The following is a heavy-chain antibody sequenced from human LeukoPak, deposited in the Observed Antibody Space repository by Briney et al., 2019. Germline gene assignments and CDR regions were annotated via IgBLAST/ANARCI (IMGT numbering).Heavy chain of an antibody. CDR3: ARMDTAMVKSRYAFDI. Sequence: GGSLRRSCTVSGFTVSSNSMSWVRQAPGKGLEWVSFIYSDNTHYSDSVKGRFTISRDNSKNTLYLQMNSLRAEDTAVYYCARMDTAMVKSRYAFDIWGQGTMVTVSS. J-gene: IGHJ3*02. CDR2: IYSDNT. CDR1: GFTVSSNS. D-gene: IGHD5-18*01. V-gene: IGHV3-53*01.